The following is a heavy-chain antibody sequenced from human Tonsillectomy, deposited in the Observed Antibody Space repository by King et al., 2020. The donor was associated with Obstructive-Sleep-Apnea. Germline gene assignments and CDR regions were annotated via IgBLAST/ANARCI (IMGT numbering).Heavy chain of an antibody. Sequence: QLVQSGAEVKKPGESLRISCQGSGYSFSSYWIAWVRQMPGKGLEWMGIIYPGDSDIKYSPSFQGQVTISVDKSISTAFLQWSSLKASDSAIYYCARHGGAVHFYGMDVWGQGTTVTVS. V-gene: IGHV5-51*01. J-gene: IGHJ6*02. CDR2: IYPGDSDI. CDR1: GYSFSSYW. CDR3: ARHGGAVHFYGMDV. D-gene: IGHD3-16*01.